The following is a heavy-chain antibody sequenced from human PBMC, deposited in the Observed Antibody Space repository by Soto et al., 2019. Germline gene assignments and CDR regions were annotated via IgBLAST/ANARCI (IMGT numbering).Heavy chain of an antibody. V-gene: IGHV3-73*01. CDR2: IRSKANSYAT. J-gene: IGHJ4*02. CDR1: GFTFSGSA. D-gene: IGHD1-26*01. Sequence: GGSLRLSCAASGFTFSGSAMHWVRQAPGKGLEWVGRIRSKANSYATAYAASVKGRFTISRDDSKNTAYLQMNSLKTEDTAVYYCTEVGATRDFDYWGQGTLVTVSS. CDR3: TEVGATRDFDY.